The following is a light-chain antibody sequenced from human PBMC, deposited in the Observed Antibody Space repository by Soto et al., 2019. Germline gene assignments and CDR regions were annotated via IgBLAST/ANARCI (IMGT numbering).Light chain of an antibody. CDR1: QDISSW. CDR2: AAS. Sequence: DVQMTQSPSSVSASVGDRVTITCRTSQDISSWLAWYQQKPGQAPKVLIYAASNLQRGVPSRFSGGGSGTDFTLSISNLQPEDFGTYYCQRADSLPITFGQGTRLEI. CDR3: QRADSLPIT. J-gene: IGKJ5*01. V-gene: IGKV1-12*01.